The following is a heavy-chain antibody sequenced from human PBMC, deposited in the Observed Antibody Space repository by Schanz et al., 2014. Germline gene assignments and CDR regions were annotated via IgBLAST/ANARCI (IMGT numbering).Heavy chain of an antibody. CDR2: ISSSSSYI. V-gene: IGHV3-21*04. D-gene: IGHD2-15*01. J-gene: IGHJ4*02. Sequence: EEQMVESGGGLVKPGGSLRLSCAASGFTFSTYSMNWVRQAPGKGLEWVSSISSSSSYIYYADSVKSRFTISRDNSKNTVFLQMSSLRADDTALYYCAKDIGGAVAAPVYDSWGQGTLVTVSS. CDR1: GFTFSTYS. CDR3: AKDIGGAVAAPVYDS.